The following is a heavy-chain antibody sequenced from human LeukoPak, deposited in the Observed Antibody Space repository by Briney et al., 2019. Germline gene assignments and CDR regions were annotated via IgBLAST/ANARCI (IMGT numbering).Heavy chain of an antibody. Sequence: PSQTLSLTCAVSGGSISSGGYSWSWIRQPPGKGLEWIGYIYHSGSTYYNPSLKSRVTISVDRSKNQFSLKLSSVAAADTAVYYCARGGGQIDYWGQGTLVTVSS. D-gene: IGHD3-10*01. CDR2: IYHSGST. CDR3: ARGGGQIDY. CDR1: GGSISSGGYS. V-gene: IGHV4-30-2*01. J-gene: IGHJ4*02.